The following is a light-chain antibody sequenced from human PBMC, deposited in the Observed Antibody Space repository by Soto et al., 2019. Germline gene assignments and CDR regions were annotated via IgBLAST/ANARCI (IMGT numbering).Light chain of an antibody. V-gene: IGKV3-20*01. Sequence: EIVLTQSPGTLSLSPGEGATLSCRASQTISSFLAWYQQKRGQAPRLLIHGAFKRATGIPDRFSGSGSGTDFTLTISRLEPEDFAVYYCQQYGSSGTFGQGTKVDIK. CDR1: QTISSF. CDR2: GAF. CDR3: QQYGSSGT. J-gene: IGKJ1*01.